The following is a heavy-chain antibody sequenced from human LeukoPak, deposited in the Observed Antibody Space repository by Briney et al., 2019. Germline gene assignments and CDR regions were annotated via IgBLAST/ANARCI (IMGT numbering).Heavy chain of an antibody. CDR1: GFTFSSYA. Sequence: GGSLRLSCAASGFTFSSYAMHWLRQAPGKGLEWVAVISYDGSNKYYADSVKGRFTISRDNSKNTLYLQMNSLRAEDTAVYYCARDLSASGDYVFYWGQGTLVTVSS. D-gene: IGHD4-17*01. CDR3: ARDLSASGDYVFY. J-gene: IGHJ4*02. V-gene: IGHV3-30-3*01. CDR2: ISYDGSNK.